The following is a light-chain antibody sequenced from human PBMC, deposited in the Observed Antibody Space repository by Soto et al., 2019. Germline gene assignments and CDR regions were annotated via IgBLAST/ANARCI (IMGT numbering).Light chain of an antibody. V-gene: IGKV1-5*01. CDR3: QQYHTYYT. CDR2: DAS. CDR1: QCIGNW. Sequence: DIQMTQSPSTLSASVGDRVTITCRASQCIGNWLAWYQQKPGKAPKLLIYDASSLESGVPSRFSGSGSGTEFTLTISSLQPDDFATYYCQQYHTYYTFGQGTNLEIK. J-gene: IGKJ2*01.